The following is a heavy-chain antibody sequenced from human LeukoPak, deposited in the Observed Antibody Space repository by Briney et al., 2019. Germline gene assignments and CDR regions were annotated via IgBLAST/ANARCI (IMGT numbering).Heavy chain of an antibody. CDR3: ARDGSSWAIDY. V-gene: IGHV3-7*01. CDR1: GFTFSSYW. J-gene: IGHJ4*02. CDR2: IRQDGSEK. Sequence: GGSLRLSCAASGFTFSSYWMSWVRQAPGKGLEWVANIRQDGSEKYYVDSVQGRFTISRDNAKNSLYLQMNSLRAEDTAVYYCARDGSSWAIDYWGQGTLVTVSS. D-gene: IGHD6-13*01.